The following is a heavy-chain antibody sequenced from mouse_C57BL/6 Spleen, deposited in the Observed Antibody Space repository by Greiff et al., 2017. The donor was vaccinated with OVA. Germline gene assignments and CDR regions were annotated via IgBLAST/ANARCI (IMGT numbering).Heavy chain of an antibody. Sequence: QVQLKQSGAELVKPGASVKLSCKASGYTFTEYTIHWVKQRSGQGLEWIGWFYPGSGSIKYNEKFKDKATLTADKSSSTVYMELSRLTSEDSAVYFCARHEEVVLGYGSSYCMDYWGQGTSVTVSS. V-gene: IGHV1-62-2*01. J-gene: IGHJ4*01. CDR3: ARHEEVVLGYGSSYCMDY. CDR1: GYTFTEYT. D-gene: IGHD1-1*01. CDR2: FYPGSGSI.